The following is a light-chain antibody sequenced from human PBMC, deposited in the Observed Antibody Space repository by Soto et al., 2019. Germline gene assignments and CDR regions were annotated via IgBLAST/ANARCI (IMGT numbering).Light chain of an antibody. CDR2: KAS. CDR1: QSISSW. J-gene: IGKJ2*01. CDR3: QQYNSYTYT. Sequence: DIQMTQSPSTLSASVRDRVTITCRASQSISSWLAWYQQKPGKAPKLLIYKASNLESGVPSRFSGSGSRTEFTLTISSLQPDDFATYYCQQYNSYTYTFGQGTKLEIK. V-gene: IGKV1-5*03.